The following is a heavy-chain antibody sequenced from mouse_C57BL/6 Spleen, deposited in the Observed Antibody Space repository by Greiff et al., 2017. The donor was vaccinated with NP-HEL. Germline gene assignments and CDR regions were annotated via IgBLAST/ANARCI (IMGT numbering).Heavy chain of an antibody. J-gene: IGHJ2*01. CDR2: IYPGDGDT. Sequence: VQLQQSGPELVKPGASVKISCKASGYAFSSSWMNWVKQRPGKGLEWIGRIYPGDGDTNYNGKFKGKATLTADKSSSTAYIQLSSLTSEDSAVYFCAPTVVAPYYFDYWGQGTTLTVSS. V-gene: IGHV1-82*01. D-gene: IGHD1-1*01. CDR1: GYAFSSSW. CDR3: APTVVAPYYFDY.